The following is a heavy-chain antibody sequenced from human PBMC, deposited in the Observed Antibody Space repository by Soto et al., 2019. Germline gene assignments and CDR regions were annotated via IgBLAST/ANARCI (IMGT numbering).Heavy chain of an antibody. Sequence: QVQLVQSGAEVKKPGSSVKVSCKASGGTFSSYGISWVRQAPGQGLEWMGGIIPIFGTANYAQKFQGRVTITADEYTTTAYIKLIRLRSEDTAVFYCARAVEQSYYYYGMDVWGQGTTVTVSS. CDR1: GGTFSSYG. CDR2: IIPIFGTA. J-gene: IGHJ6*02. CDR3: ARAVEQSYYYYGMDV. V-gene: IGHV1-69*12.